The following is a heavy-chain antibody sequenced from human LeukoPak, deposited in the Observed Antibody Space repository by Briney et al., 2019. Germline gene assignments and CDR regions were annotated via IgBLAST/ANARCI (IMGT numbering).Heavy chain of an antibody. J-gene: IGHJ2*01. CDR2: ISDSSDTM. CDR3: ARVGEYYDILSGYQNSYFDL. D-gene: IGHD3-9*01. Sequence: GGSLRLSCAASGFTFSYYSMNWVRQAPGKGLGWVSYISDSSDTMYYADSVKGRFTISRDNAKNSLYLQMNSPRAEDTAVYYCARVGEYYDILSGYQNSYFDLWGRGTLVTVSS. CDR1: GFTFSYYS. V-gene: IGHV3-48*01.